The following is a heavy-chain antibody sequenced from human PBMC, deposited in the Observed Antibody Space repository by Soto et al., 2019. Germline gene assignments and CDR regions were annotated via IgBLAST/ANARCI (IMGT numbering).Heavy chain of an antibody. Sequence: GGSLRLSCAASGFSFSISPMHWVRQAPGKGPEWVALISYDGTNKFYADSVKGRFTISRDNSKNTLYLQMNSLRAEDTAVYYCARDGDVNTGFGKDYWGQGTLVTVSS. V-gene: IGHV3-30-3*01. CDR3: ARDGDVNTGFGKDY. CDR2: ISYDGTNK. CDR1: GFSFSISP. D-gene: IGHD3-16*01. J-gene: IGHJ4*02.